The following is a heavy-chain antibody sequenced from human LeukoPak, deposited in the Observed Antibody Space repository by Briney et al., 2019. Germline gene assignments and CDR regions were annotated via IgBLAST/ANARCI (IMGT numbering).Heavy chain of an antibody. CDR3: ARGYYDSSAFGP. D-gene: IGHD3-22*01. V-gene: IGHV1-69*05. Sequence: GASVKVSCKASGGTFSSYAISWVRQAPGQGLEWMGGIIPIFGTANYAQKFQGRVTITTDESTSTAYMELSSLRSEDTAVYYCARGYYDSSAFGPWGQGTLVTVSS. CDR2: IIPIFGTA. J-gene: IGHJ5*02. CDR1: GGTFSSYA.